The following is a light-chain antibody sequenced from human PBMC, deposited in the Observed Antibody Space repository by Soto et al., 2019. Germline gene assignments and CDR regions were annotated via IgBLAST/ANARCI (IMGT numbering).Light chain of an antibody. CDR3: QQSFAAPVT. V-gene: IGKV1-39*01. CDR1: HIINTF. CDR2: GAS. Sequence: IQMTQSPSSLSASVGDNVIITCHAIHIINTFLNLYQQKPGKAPKLLIYGASNLQSGVPSRFIGSGSGTHFTLSINSLRPEDFATYYCQQSFAAPVTFGGGTKVDIK. J-gene: IGKJ4*01.